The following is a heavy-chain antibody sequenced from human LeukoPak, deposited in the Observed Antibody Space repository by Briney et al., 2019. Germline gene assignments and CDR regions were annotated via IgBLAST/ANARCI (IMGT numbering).Heavy chain of an antibody. D-gene: IGHD5-18*01. J-gene: IGHJ6*02. CDR1: GFTFSNYE. CDR2: ISSGGSTI. V-gene: IGHV3-48*03. Sequence: GGSLRLSCVASGFTFSNYEMNWVRQAPGEGLEWVSYISSGGSTIYYADSVKGRFTILRDNAKTSLYLQMNSLRAEDTAVYYCASGDSYGYYFGMDVWGQGTTVTVSS. CDR3: ASGDSYGYYFGMDV.